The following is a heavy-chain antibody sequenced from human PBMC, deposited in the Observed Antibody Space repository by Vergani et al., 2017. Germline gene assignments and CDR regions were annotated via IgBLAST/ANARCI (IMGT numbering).Heavy chain of an antibody. Sequence: QVQLQESGPGLVEPSETLSLTCAVSGYSIRNGYYWGWIRQPPGKGLEWIGSIYHSGSTHYNPSLKSRVTISVDTSKNQFSLKLSSVTAADTAVYYCARTIFGAYYMDVWGKGTTVTVSS. D-gene: IGHD3-3*01. CDR3: ARTIFGAYYMDV. V-gene: IGHV4-38-2*01. J-gene: IGHJ6*03. CDR1: GYSIRNGYY. CDR2: IYHSGST.